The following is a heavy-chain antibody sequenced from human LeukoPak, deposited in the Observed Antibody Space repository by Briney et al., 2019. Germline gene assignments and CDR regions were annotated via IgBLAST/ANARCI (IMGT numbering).Heavy chain of an antibody. D-gene: IGHD6-13*01. J-gene: IGHJ5*02. CDR2: ISSSSSYI. CDR3: ARDNAPAAGTYPLGASGWFDP. V-gene: IGHV3-21*01. CDR1: GFTFSSYS. Sequence: KPGGSLRLSCAASGFTFSSYSMNWVRQAPGKGLEWVSSISSSSSYIYYADSVKGRFTSSRDNAKNSLYLQMNSLRAEDTAVYYCARDNAPAAGTYPLGASGWFDPWGQGTLVTVSS.